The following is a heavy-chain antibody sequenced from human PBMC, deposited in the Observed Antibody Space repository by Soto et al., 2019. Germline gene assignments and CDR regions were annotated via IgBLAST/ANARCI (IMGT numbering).Heavy chain of an antibody. CDR1: GGTFSSYA. CDR3: APRGGTAMVKIDF. V-gene: IGHV1-69*06. J-gene: IGHJ4*02. Sequence: QVQLVQSVAEVKKPGSSVKVSCKASGGTFSSYAISWVRQAPGQGLEWMGGIIPIFGTANYAQKFQGRVTITADKSTRTAYMELSSVRSQATAVYCCAPRGGTAMVKIDFWGQGTLVTVAS. CDR2: IIPIFGTA. D-gene: IGHD5-18*01.